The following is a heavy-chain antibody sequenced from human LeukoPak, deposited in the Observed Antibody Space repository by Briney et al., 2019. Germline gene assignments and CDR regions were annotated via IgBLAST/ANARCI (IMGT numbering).Heavy chain of an antibody. CDR2: ISTSSIYI. CDR1: GFTFSDYY. Sequence: GGSLRLSCAASGFTFSDYYVSWIRQAPGKGLEWVSSISTSSIYIYYADSVKGRFTISRDNAKNSLYLQLNSLRAEDTAVYYCARSQPRDSGTYLFDWFDPWGQGTLVTVSS. J-gene: IGHJ5*02. V-gene: IGHV3-11*06. CDR3: ARSQPRDSGTYLFDWFDP. D-gene: IGHD3-10*01.